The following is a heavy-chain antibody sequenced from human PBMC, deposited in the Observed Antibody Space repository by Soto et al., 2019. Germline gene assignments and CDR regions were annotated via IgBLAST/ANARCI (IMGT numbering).Heavy chain of an antibody. Sequence: GGSLRLSCAASGFTFSNAWMGWVRQAPGKGLEWVGRIKSKTDGGTTDYAAPVKGRFTISRDDSKNTLYLQMNSLKTEDTAVYYCTTDSRSPYSSSWSAEYFQHWGQGTLVTVSS. CDR2: IKSKTDGGTT. CDR3: TTDSRSPYSSSWSAEYFQH. D-gene: IGHD6-13*01. CDR1: GFTFSNAW. V-gene: IGHV3-15*01. J-gene: IGHJ1*01.